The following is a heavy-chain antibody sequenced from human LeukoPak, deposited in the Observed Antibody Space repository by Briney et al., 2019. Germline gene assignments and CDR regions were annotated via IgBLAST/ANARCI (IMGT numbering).Heavy chain of an antibody. CDR1: GDSISIYY. Sequence: PSETLSLTCSVSGDSISIYYWSWIRQPPGKGLEWIGYIYNSGSTNYDPSLKSRVTISVDTSKNQFSLKLTSVTAADTAVYYCARDRELGYWGQGTLVTVSS. CDR3: ARDRELGY. D-gene: IGHD3-10*01. J-gene: IGHJ4*02. V-gene: IGHV4-59*01. CDR2: IYNSGST.